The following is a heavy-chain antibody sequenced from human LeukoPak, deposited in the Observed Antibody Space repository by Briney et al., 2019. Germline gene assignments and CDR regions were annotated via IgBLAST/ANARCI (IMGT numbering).Heavy chain of an antibody. CDR2: IYYTGST. CDR3: ARGLNRNDYGDYGY. Sequence: SETLSLTCTVSGGSLSSCYWTWIRQPPGKGLEWIGYIYYTGSTSYNPSLKSRVTISVQTSKNQFSLKLSSVTAADTAVYYCARGLNRNDYGDYGYWGQGTLVTASS. V-gene: IGHV4-59*01. J-gene: IGHJ4*02. CDR1: GGSLSSCY. D-gene: IGHD4-17*01.